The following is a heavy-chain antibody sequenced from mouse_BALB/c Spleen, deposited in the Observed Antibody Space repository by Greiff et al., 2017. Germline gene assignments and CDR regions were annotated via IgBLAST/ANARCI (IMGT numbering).Heavy chain of an antibody. D-gene: IGHD1-1*01. CDR1: GFSLSTSGMG. CDR3: ARIGSYGSPYAMDY. V-gene: IGHV8-8*01. J-gene: IGHJ4*01. CDR2: IWWDDDK. Sequence: QVTLKESGPGILQPSQTLSLTCSFSGFSLSTSGMGVGWIRQPSGKGLEWLAHIWWDDDKRYNPALKSRLTISKDTSSNQVFLKIASVDTADTATYYCARIGSYGSPYAMDYWGQGTSVTVSS.